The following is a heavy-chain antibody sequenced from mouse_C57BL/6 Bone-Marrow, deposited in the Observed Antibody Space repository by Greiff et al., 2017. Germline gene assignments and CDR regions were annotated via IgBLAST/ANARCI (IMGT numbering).Heavy chain of an antibody. CDR3: ARLYYDYDGFAY. Sequence: QVQLQQSGAELARPGASVKMSCKASGYTFTSYTMHWVNQRPGQGLEWIGYINPSSGYTKYNQKFKDKATLTADKSYSTAYMQLSSLTSEDSAVYYCARLYYDYDGFAYWGQGTLVTVSA. CDR2: INPSSGYT. D-gene: IGHD2-4*01. J-gene: IGHJ3*01. V-gene: IGHV1-4*01. CDR1: GYTFTSYT.